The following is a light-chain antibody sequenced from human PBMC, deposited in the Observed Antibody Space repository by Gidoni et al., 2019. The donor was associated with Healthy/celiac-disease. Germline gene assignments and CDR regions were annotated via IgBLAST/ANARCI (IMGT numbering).Light chain of an antibody. Sequence: QSVLTQPPSVSGHPGQRVTISCTGSSSNIGAGYDVHWYQHLPGTAPKLLIYGNSNRPSGVPDRFSGSKSGTSASLAITVLQAEDEADYYCHSYDSSLSGLVFGGGTKLTVL. CDR1: SSNIGAGYD. CDR2: GNS. V-gene: IGLV1-40*01. CDR3: HSYDSSLSGLV. J-gene: IGLJ2*01.